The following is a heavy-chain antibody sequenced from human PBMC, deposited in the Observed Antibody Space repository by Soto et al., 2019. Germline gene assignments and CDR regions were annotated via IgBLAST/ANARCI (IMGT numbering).Heavy chain of an antibody. CDR2: IYYNGNT. CDR1: GGSISNHY. Sequence: QVQLQESGPGLVKPSETLSLTCSVSGGSISNHYWSWIRQPPGKGLEWIGYIYYNGNTNYNPSLKSRVTMSVAKSRNQISLKLTSVTAADTAVYYCTRANWYSEYWGQGTLVTVSS. V-gene: IGHV4-59*11. CDR3: TRANWYSEY. D-gene: IGHD7-27*01. J-gene: IGHJ4*02.